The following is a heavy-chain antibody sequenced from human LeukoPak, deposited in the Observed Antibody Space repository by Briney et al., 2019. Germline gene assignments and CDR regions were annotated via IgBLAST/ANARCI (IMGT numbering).Heavy chain of an antibody. CDR1: GYSFTGCC. Sequence: ASVRVSCKSAGYSFTGCCYHLVRHPPGQGLEWMGWINPNSGGTNYAQKVQGRVTMTRDTSITTAYMELSRLRSDDEAVAYCSTEAYCGGASSLYYFDYWGQGTLVTVSS. D-gene: IGHD2-21*01. J-gene: IGHJ4*02. CDR2: INPNSGGT. CDR3: STEAYCGGASSLYYFDY. V-gene: IGHV1-2*02.